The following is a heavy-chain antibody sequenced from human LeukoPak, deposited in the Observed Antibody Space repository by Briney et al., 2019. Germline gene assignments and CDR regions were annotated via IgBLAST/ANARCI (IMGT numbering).Heavy chain of an antibody. CDR2: ISSSGSTI. D-gene: IGHD2-2*01. V-gene: IGHV3-11*04. Sequence: PGGSLRLSCAASGFTFSDYYMSWIRQAPGKGLEWVSYISSSGSTIYRADSVKGRFTISRDNAKNSLYLQMNSLRAEDTAVYYCARVGCSSTSCYEFDYWGQGTLVTVSS. CDR1: GFTFSDYY. CDR3: ARVGCSSTSCYEFDY. J-gene: IGHJ4*02.